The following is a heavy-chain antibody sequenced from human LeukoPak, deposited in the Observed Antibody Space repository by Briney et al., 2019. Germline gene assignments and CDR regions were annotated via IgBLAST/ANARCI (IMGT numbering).Heavy chain of an antibody. D-gene: IGHD4-17*01. Sequence: GGSLRLSCAASGFTFSGSAMHWVRQTSGKGLEWVGRISSKAYNYATVYAASVKGRFTISRDDSKNTAYLQMNSLKTEDTAVYYCSRPDYGDYVGGDFWGQGTLVTVSS. CDR3: SRPDYGDYVGGDF. CDR1: GFTFSGSA. V-gene: IGHV3-73*01. J-gene: IGHJ4*02. CDR2: ISSKAYNYAT.